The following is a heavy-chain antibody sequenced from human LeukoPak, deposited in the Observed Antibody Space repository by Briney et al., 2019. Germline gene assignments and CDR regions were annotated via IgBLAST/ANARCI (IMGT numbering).Heavy chain of an antibody. CDR2: IYYSGST. CDR1: GGSISSCY. V-gene: IGHV4-59*06. D-gene: IGHD3-3*01. Sequence: SETLSLTCTVSGGSISSCYWSWIRQHPGKGLEWIGYIYYSGSTYYNPSLKSRVTISVDTSKNQFSLKLNSVTAADTAVYYCARIEDYDFWSGYYTGGFDYWGQGTLVTVSS. J-gene: IGHJ4*02. CDR3: ARIEDYDFWSGYYTGGFDY.